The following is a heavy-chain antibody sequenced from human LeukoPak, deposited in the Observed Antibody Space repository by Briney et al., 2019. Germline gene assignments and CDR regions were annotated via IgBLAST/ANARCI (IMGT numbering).Heavy chain of an antibody. Sequence: ASVKVSCKASGYTFSGYYMHWVRQAPGQGVEGMAWIKPNNGDTNYAQKFQGRVTMTRDTSISTAYMELTRLISDDTAVYYCARVGSSGWYVHPTLDYWGQGTLVTVSS. D-gene: IGHD6-19*01. CDR1: GYTFSGYY. CDR3: ARVGSSGWYVHPTLDY. CDR2: IKPNNGDT. J-gene: IGHJ4*02. V-gene: IGHV1-2*02.